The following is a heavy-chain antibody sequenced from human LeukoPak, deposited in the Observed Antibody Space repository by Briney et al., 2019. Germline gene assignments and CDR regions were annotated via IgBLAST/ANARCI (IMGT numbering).Heavy chain of an antibody. D-gene: IGHD2-21*02. CDR2: AYYSEST. CDR1: GGSISSYY. J-gene: IGHJ6*02. CDR3: ARTGVTGDDCTYYYYGMDV. Sequence: SETLSLTCTVSGGSISSYYRSWIRQPPGKGLECIWYAYYSESTNYNPSHKSRVTISVDTSKNQFSLKLSSVTAADTAVYYCARTGVTGDDCTYYYYGMDVWGQGTTVTVSS. V-gene: IGHV4-59*01.